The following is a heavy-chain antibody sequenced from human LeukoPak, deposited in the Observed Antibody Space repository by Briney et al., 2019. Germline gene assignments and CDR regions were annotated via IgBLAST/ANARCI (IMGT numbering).Heavy chain of an antibody. CDR3: ARSGWPYYFDY. J-gene: IGHJ4*02. CDR2: IHSDGSST. V-gene: IGHV3-74*01. D-gene: IGHD3-22*01. Sequence: GXXLRLSCAASGFTFSSYWMHWVRQAPGKGLVWVSRIHSDGSSTIYADSVRGRFTISRDDAKSTLYLQMNSLRAEDTAVYYCARSGWPYYFDYWGQGTLVTVSS. CDR1: GFTFSSYW.